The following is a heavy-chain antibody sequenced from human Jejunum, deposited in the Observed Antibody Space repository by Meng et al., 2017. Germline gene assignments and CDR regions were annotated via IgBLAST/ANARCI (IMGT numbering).Heavy chain of an antibody. D-gene: IGHD6-6*01. V-gene: IGHV7-4-1*02. Sequence: QVQLVQSGSELKKPGASVKVSCMASGYPFISYPITWVRHAPGQGPEWMGWINTSTGKPTYAQGFTGRFAFSLDISVNTAYLEISSLKGDDTAMYYCAREKWQHGSSFDVWGQGILVTVSS. CDR2: INTSTGKP. CDR3: AREKWQHGSSFDV. J-gene: IGHJ4*02. CDR1: GYPFISYP.